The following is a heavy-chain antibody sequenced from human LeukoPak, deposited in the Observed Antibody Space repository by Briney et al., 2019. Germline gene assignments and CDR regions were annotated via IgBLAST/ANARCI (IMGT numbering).Heavy chain of an antibody. J-gene: IGHJ4*02. Sequence: PSETLSLTCTVSGGSISSSSYYWGWIRQPPGKGLEWIGSIYYSGSTYYNPSLKSRVTISVDTSKNQFSLKLSSVTAADTAVYYCATGYYYDSSGYLLWGQGTLVTVSS. CDR2: IYYSGST. CDR3: ATGYYYDSSGYLL. CDR1: GGSISSSSYY. D-gene: IGHD3-22*01. V-gene: IGHV4-39*07.